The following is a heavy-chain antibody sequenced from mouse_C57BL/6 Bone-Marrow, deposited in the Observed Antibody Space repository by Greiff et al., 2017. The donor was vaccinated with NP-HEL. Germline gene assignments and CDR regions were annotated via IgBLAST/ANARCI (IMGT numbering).Heavy chain of an antibody. J-gene: IGHJ3*01. CDR2: IFPGSGST. V-gene: IGHV1-75*01. Sequence: VKLQQSGPELVKPGASVKISCKASGYTFTDYYINWVKQRPGQGLEWIGWIFPGSGSTYYNEKFKGKATLTVDKSSSTAYMLLSRLTSEDAAVYPCARNRYYSKGAYWGQGTLVTVSA. CDR3: ARNRYYSKGAY. D-gene: IGHD2-5*01. CDR1: GYTFTDYY.